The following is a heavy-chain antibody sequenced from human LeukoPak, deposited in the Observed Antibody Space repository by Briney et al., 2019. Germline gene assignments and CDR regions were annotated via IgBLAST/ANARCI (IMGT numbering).Heavy chain of an antibody. D-gene: IGHD3-22*01. CDR3: AKRGVVIRVILVGFHKEAYYFDS. V-gene: IGHV3-30*18. J-gene: IGHJ4*02. CDR1: GFIFSNYA. CDR2: MSADGSLE. Sequence: GGSLRLSCEASGFIFSNYAMNWVRQAPGKGLEWVAIMSADGSLEFYGDSVKGRFVISRDNSKSTLYLQMNNLRAEDTAVYFCAKRGVVIRVILVGFHKEAYYFDSWGQGALVTVSS.